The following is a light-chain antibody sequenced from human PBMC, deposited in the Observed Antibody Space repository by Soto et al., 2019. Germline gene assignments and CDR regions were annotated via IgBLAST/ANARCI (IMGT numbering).Light chain of an antibody. V-gene: IGKV4-1*01. CDR3: QQYYSTPLT. J-gene: IGKJ4*01. CDR1: QSVLYSSNNENY. CDR2: WAS. Sequence: DIVMTQSPDSLAVSLGERATINCRSSQSVLYSSNNENYLAWYQQKAGLPPKLLIYWASTRESGVPDRFSGSGSGTDFTLSISSLQAEDVAVYYCQQYYSTPLTFGGGTRVEIK.